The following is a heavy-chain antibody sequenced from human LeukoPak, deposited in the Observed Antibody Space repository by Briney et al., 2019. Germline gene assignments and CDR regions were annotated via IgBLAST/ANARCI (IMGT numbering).Heavy chain of an antibody. Sequence: SETLSLTCTVSGGSISSSSYFWGWIRQPPGKGLEWIGSIYYSGSTYYSPSLKSRGTISVDTSKNQFSLKLSSVTAADTAVYYCARRGYSSGWYYFDYWGQGTLVTVSS. J-gene: IGHJ4*02. CDR1: GGSISSSSYF. V-gene: IGHV4-39*01. CDR2: IYYSGST. CDR3: ARRGYSSGWYYFDY. D-gene: IGHD6-19*01.